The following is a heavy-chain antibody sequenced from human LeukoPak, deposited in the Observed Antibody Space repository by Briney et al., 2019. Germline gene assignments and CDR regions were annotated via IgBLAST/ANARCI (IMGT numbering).Heavy chain of an antibody. Sequence: GGSLRLSCAASGFSFDDYGMSWVRQAPGKGLEWVSGINWNGGSTGYADSVKGRFTMSRDNGKNSLFLQMNSLRAEDTAVYFCARHMTPESTTPYYYGMDVWGQGTTVTVSS. J-gene: IGHJ6*02. CDR2: INWNGGST. V-gene: IGHV3-20*04. D-gene: IGHD2-15*01. CDR3: ARHMTPESTTPYYYGMDV. CDR1: GFSFDDYG.